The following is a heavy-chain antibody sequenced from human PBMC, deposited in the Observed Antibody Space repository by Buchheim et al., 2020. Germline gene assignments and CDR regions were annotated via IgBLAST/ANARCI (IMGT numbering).Heavy chain of an antibody. CDR3: ARVGDFWSGQYYFDY. Sequence: QVQLQESGPGLVKPSETLSLTCTVSGGSVSSGSYYWSWIRQPPGKGLEWIGYIYYSGSTNYNPSLKSRVTISVDTSKNQFSLKRSSVTAADTAVYYCARVGDFWSGQYYFDYWGQGTL. CDR1: GGSVSSGSYY. CDR2: IYYSGST. V-gene: IGHV4-61*01. D-gene: IGHD3-3*01. J-gene: IGHJ4*02.